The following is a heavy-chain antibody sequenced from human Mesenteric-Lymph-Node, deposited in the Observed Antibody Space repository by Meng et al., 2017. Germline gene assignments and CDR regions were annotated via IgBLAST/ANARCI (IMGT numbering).Heavy chain of an antibody. CDR3: ARVKGYDYVWGSYTYYFDY. V-gene: IGHV1-2*02. D-gene: IGHD3-16*01. CDR2: IHPNTGDT. J-gene: IGHJ4*02. CDR1: GYTFTAYY. Sequence: ASVKVSCKASGYTFTAYYMHWVRQAPGQGLEWMGWIHPNTGDTNYAQKFQGRVTVTRDTSISTAYMDLSRLTSDDTAVYYCARVKGYDYVWGSYTYYFDYWGQGTLVTVSS.